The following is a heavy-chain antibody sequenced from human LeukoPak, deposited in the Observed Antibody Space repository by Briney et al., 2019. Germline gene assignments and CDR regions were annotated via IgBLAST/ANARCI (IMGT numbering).Heavy chain of an antibody. D-gene: IGHD2-8*01. V-gene: IGHV3-21*01. CDR2: ISSSSSYI. Sequence: GGSLRLSCAASGFTFSSYSMNRVRQAPGKGLEWVSSISSSSSYIYYADSVKGRFTISRDNAKNALYLQMNSLRAEDTAVYYCARGKYCTNGVCYHYYYYMDVWGKGTTVTVSS. J-gene: IGHJ6*03. CDR3: ARGKYCTNGVCYHYYYYMDV. CDR1: GFTFSSYS.